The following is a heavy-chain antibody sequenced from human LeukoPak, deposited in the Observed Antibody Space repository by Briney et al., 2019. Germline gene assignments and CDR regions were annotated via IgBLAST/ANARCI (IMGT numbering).Heavy chain of an antibody. CDR1: GFTFSSYG. V-gene: IGHV4-38-2*01. Sequence: GSLRLSCAASGFTFSSYGMSWVRQAPGKGLEWIGSIYYSGSTYYNPSLKSRITISVDTSKNQFSLKLSSVTAADTAVYYCTRRPYCSGGSCYGTGAWFDPWGQGTLVTVSS. CDR2: IYYSGST. J-gene: IGHJ5*02. CDR3: TRRPYCSGGSCYGTGAWFDP. D-gene: IGHD2-15*01.